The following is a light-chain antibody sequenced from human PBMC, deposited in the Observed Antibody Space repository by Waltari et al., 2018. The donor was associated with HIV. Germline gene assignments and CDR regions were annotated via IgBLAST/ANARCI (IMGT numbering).Light chain of an antibody. CDR1: QGISSY. V-gene: IGKV1-9*01. CDR3: QQAASFPIT. J-gene: IGKJ4*01. Sequence: DIQLTQSPSFLSASVGDRVTITCRASQGISSYLAWYQQKPGKAPKLLIYAATTLQSGVPSRFSGSGSGTEFTLTISSLQPEDFATYYCQQAASFPITFGGGSRVEVK. CDR2: AAT.